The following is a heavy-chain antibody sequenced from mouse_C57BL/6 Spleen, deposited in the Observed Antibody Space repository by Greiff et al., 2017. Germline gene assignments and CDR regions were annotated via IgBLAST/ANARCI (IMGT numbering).Heavy chain of an antibody. V-gene: IGHV1-64*01. CDR2: IHPNSGST. CDR1: GYTFTSYW. D-gene: IGHD1-1*01. J-gene: IGHJ2*01. CDR3: ARSDYYGSSPLDY. Sequence: QVQLKQPGAELVKPGASVKLSCKASGYTFTSYWMHWVKQRPGQGLEWIGMIHPNSGSTNYNEKFKSKATLTVDKSSSTAYMQLSSLTSEDSAVYYCARSDYYGSSPLDYGGQGTTLTVSS.